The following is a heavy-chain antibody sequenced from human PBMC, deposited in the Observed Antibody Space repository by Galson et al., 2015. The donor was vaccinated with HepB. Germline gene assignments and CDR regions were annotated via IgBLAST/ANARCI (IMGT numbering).Heavy chain of an antibody. D-gene: IGHD3-10*01. J-gene: IGHJ3*02. CDR1: GFTVSSNY. Sequence: SLRLSCAASGFTVSSNYMSWVRQAPGKGLEWVSVIYSGGSTYYADSVKGRFTISRDNSKNTLYLQMNSLRAEDTAVYYCAREPRITMVRGVNDAFDIWGQGTMVTVSS. V-gene: IGHV3-66*01. CDR2: IYSGGST. CDR3: AREPRITMVRGVNDAFDI.